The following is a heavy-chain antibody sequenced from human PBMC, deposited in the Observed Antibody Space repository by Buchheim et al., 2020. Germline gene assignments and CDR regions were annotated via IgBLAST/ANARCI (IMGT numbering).Heavy chain of an antibody. CDR1: GFTFTSYA. D-gene: IGHD5-18*01. J-gene: IGHJ6*02. CDR2: ISSSGGST. CDR3: ASGYNHLKYSNGLDA. Sequence: EVQLLESGGGLVQPGGSLRLSCAASGFTFTSYAMSWVRQAPGKGLEWVSAISSSGGSTYYADSVKGRFTISRDNSTDTLYLQMNSLRAEDTAVYYCASGYNHLKYSNGLDAWGQGTT. V-gene: IGHV3-23*01.